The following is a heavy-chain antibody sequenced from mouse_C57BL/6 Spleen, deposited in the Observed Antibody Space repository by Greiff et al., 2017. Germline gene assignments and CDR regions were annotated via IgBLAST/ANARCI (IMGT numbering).Heavy chain of an antibody. CDR1: GYTFPSSW. CDR3: ARAIYEDYPWDD. D-gene: IGHD2-4*01. J-gene: IGHJ4*01. Sequence: VQLLQPGAELVKPGASVKTSCKASGYTFPSSWITWVKQRPGQGLVWIGDIYPGSGSTNSNEKVTSKATLSVDTSSSTAYMQLSSLTSEDSAIYYCARAIYEDYPWDDWGQGTSVTVTS. V-gene: IGHV1-55*01. CDR2: IYPGSGST.